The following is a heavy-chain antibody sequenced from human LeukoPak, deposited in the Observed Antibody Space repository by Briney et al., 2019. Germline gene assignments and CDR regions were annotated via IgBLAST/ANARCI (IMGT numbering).Heavy chain of an antibody. CDR2: IWYDGSNK. CDR1: GFALGRNV. J-gene: IGHJ6*02. Sequence: GFALGRNVDHWVRQTPKKRLEWVAVIWYDGSNKYYADSVKGRFTISRDNSKNTLYLQMGSLRAEDTAVYYCATYTHWVAGDVWGQGTTVTVSS. V-gene: IGHV3-33*01. CDR3: ATYTHWVAGDV. D-gene: IGHD3-16*01.